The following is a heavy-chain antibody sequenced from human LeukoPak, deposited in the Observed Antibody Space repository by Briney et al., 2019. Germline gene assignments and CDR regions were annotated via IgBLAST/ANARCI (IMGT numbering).Heavy chain of an antibody. D-gene: IGHD3-10*01. Sequence: GASVKVSSKASGYTFTGYYMHWVRQAPGQGLEWMGWINPNSGGTNYAQKFQGWVTMTRDTSISTAYMELSRLRSDDTAVYYCAAASVRGVPYYYYGMDVWGKGTTVTVSS. CDR3: AAASVRGVPYYYYGMDV. V-gene: IGHV1-2*04. J-gene: IGHJ6*04. CDR2: INPNSGGT. CDR1: GYTFTGYY.